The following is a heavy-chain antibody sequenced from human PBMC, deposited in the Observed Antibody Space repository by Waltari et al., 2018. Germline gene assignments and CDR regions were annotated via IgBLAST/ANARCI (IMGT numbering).Heavy chain of an antibody. D-gene: IGHD3-3*02. CDR2: INLDGSST. V-gene: IGHV3-74*03. CDR1: GFPHSRYG. Sequence: EVQLVESGGGVVQPGGSRRLSCAASGFPHSRYGMQGVRQAPGKGLVWVSRINLDGSSTTYADSVKGRFTISRDNAKNTLSLQMNSLRAEDTAVYYCARGSFLEWLGGMDVWGQGTTVSVS. J-gene: IGHJ6*02. CDR3: ARGSFLEWLGGMDV.